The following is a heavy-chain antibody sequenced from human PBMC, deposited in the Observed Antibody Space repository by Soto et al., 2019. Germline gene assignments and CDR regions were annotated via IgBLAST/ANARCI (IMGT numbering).Heavy chain of an antibody. V-gene: IGHV3-23*01. D-gene: IGHD3-22*01. J-gene: IGHJ4*02. CDR3: VNVHEYYDSSVSWDD. Sequence: PGGSLRLSCAASGFTFSSYAMSWVRQAPGKGLEWVSAISGSGGSTYYADSVKGRFTISRDNSKNTLYLQMNSLRAEDTAVYYCVNVHEYYDSSVSWDDWGQGTLVTVS. CDR2: ISGSGGST. CDR1: GFTFSSYA.